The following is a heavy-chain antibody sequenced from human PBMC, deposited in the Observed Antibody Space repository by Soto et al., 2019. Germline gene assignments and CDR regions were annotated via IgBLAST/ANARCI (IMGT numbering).Heavy chain of an antibody. CDR3: ARDGLPFALDI. Sequence: SLRLSCAASGFTLSRHWMSWVRQAPGKGLEWVAKIKEDGSEKNYVDSVKGRFTISRDNAKNSLYLQMNSLRAEDTAVYYCARDGLPFALDIWGQGTMVTVSS. CDR2: IKEDGSEK. CDR1: GFTLSRHW. D-gene: IGHD3-16*01. V-gene: IGHV3-7*03. J-gene: IGHJ3*02.